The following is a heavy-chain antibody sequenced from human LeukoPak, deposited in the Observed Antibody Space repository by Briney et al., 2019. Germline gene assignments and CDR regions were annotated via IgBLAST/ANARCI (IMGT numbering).Heavy chain of an antibody. V-gene: IGHV4-39*07. J-gene: IGHJ4*02. CDR1: GGSISSSSYY. D-gene: IGHD5-12*01. CDR3: ARAMSGYLSY. Sequence: SETLSLTCTVSGGSISSSSYYWGWIRQPPGKGLEWIGSIYYSGSTYYNPSLKSRVTISVDRSKNQFSLKLSSVTAADTAVYYCARAMSGYLSYWGQGTLVTVSS. CDR2: IYYSGST.